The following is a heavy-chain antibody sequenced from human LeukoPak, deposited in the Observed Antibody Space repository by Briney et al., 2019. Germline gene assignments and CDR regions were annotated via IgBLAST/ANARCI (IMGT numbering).Heavy chain of an antibody. D-gene: IGHD6-25*01. Sequence: PGGSLRLSCATSGFTFNRFGMHWVRQAPGKGLEWVARLVYDARSDYANSVKGRFSISRDDSKNTLFLDMSNLRVEDTALYYCARDLSAAFDFWGQGVLVTVSS. CDR1: GFTFNRFG. CDR3: ARDLSAAFDF. V-gene: IGHV3-33*01. J-gene: IGHJ4*02. CDR2: LVYDARS.